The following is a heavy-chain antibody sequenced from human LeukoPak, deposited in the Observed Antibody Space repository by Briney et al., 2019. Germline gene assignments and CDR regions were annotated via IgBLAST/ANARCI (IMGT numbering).Heavy chain of an antibody. D-gene: IGHD6-13*01. J-gene: IGHJ5*02. CDR2: IIPTLGIA. CDR3: ARDSSSSWPNWFDP. CDR1: GGTFSSYA. Sequence: GASVKVSCKASGGTFSSYAISWVRQAPGQGLEWMGRIIPTLGIANYAQKFQGRVTITADKSTSTAYMELSSLRSEDTAVYYCARDSSSSWPNWFDPWGQGTLVTVSS. V-gene: IGHV1-69*04.